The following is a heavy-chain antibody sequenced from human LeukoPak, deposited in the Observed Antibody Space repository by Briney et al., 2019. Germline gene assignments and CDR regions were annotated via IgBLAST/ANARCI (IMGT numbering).Heavy chain of an antibody. CDR2: ISYDGSNK. CDR1: GFTFSSYA. J-gene: IGHJ4*02. Sequence: GGSLRLSCAASGFTFSSYAMHWVRQAPGKGLEWVAVISYDGSNKYYADSVKGRFTISRDNSKNTLYLQMNILRAEDTAVYYCARDQVPGQYWGQGTLVTVSS. CDR3: ARDQVPGQY. V-gene: IGHV3-30-3*01.